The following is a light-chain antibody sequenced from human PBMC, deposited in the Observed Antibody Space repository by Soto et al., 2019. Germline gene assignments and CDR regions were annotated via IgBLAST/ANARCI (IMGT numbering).Light chain of an antibody. CDR3: QQYGSSPPT. V-gene: IGKV3-20*01. Sequence: EIGLTQSPGTLSLSTGERATLSCRASQGVSSSFLAWYQQKPGQAPRLLIYGASSRPTGIPDRFSGSGSGTDFTLTISCLQSEDFAVYYCQQYGSSPPTFGQGTKVEIK. CDR2: GAS. CDR1: QGVSSSF. J-gene: IGKJ1*01.